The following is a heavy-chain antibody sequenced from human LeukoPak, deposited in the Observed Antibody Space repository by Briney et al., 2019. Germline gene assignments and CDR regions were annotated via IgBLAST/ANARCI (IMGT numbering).Heavy chain of an antibody. CDR2: ISAYNGNT. J-gene: IGHJ4*02. CDR3: ASTHYYDSSGYTEFDY. D-gene: IGHD3-22*01. CDR1: GYTFTSYG. Sequence: ASVKVSCKASGYTFTSYGISWVRQAPGQGLEWMGWISAYNGNTNYAQKLQGRVTMTTGTSTSTAYMELRSLRSDDTAVYYCASTHYYDSSGYTEFDYWGQGTLVTVSS. V-gene: IGHV1-18*01.